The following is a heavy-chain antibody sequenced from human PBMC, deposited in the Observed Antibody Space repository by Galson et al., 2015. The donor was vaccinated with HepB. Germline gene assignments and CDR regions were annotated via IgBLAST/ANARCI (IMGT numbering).Heavy chain of an antibody. CDR3: ARDTGGVGATGGWQGGAFDI. CDR2: ISYDGSNK. CDR1: GFTFSSYA. J-gene: IGHJ3*02. Sequence: SLRLSCAASGFTFSSYAMHWVRQAPGKGLEWVAVISYDGSNKYYADSVKGRFTISRDNSKNTLYLQMNSLRAEDTAVYYCARDTGGVGATGGWQGGAFDIWGQGTMVTVSS. V-gene: IGHV3-30*04. D-gene: IGHD1-26*01.